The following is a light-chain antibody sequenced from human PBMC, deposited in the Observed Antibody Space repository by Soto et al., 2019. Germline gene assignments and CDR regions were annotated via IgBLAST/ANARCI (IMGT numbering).Light chain of an antibody. V-gene: IGKV1-39*01. CDR1: QSISSY. J-gene: IGKJ1*01. Sequence: DVQMTQYASSLSPCGGDRVTITCRASQSISSYLKWYQQQPGKAPKLLIYAASSLQSGVPSRFSGSGSGTEFTLTITSLHPDDFATYYCQQYNSYPWTFGQGTKVDI. CDR2: AAS. CDR3: QQYNSYPWT.